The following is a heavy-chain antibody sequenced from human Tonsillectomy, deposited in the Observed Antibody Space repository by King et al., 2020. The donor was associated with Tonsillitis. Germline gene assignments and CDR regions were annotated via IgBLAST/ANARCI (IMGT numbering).Heavy chain of an antibody. J-gene: IGHJ4*02. D-gene: IGHD3-22*01. V-gene: IGHV3-74*01. CDR3: ATVGSSAYYVY. CDR2: INGDGTNT. Sequence: VQLVESGGGLVQTGRSVRLSCEASGYTFSSYWMHWVRQAPGKELVWVSHINGDGTNTNYADSVKGRFTISRDNAKNTLYLHMNSLRAEDTAVYFCATVGSSAYYVYWGQGTLVTVSS. CDR1: GYTFSSYW.